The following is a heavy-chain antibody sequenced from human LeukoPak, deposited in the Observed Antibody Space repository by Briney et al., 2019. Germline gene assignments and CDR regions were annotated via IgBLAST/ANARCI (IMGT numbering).Heavy chain of an antibody. V-gene: IGHV1-46*01. CDR1: GYTFTSYY. J-gene: IGHJ3*02. D-gene: IGHD2-15*01. CDR2: INPTTGDT. Sequence: ASVKVSCKASGYTFTSYYRHWVRQAPGQGLEWMGIINPTTGDTTYAQKFQGRLTMTRDMSTSTVYMELSSLTSEDPAVFYCARYGFSAVWQGGWHAFDIWGQGTVVTVSS. CDR3: ARYGFSAVWQGGWHAFDI.